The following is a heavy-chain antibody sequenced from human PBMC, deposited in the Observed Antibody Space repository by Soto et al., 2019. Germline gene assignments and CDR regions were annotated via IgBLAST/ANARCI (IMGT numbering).Heavy chain of an antibody. D-gene: IGHD3-3*01. CDR1: GFTFSDYY. V-gene: IGHV3-11*01. Sequence: PGGSLRLSCAASGFTFSDYYMSWIRQAPGKGLEWVSYISSSGSTIYYADSVKGRFTISRDNAKNSLYLQMNSLRAEDTAVYYCATRLFWSGYYPGGMDVWGQGTTVTVSS. CDR3: ATRLFWSGYYPGGMDV. J-gene: IGHJ6*02. CDR2: ISSSGSTI.